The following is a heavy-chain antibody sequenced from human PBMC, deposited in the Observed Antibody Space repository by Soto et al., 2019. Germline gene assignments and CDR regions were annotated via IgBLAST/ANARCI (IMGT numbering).Heavy chain of an antibody. D-gene: IGHD6-13*01. CDR1: GGSISSYY. Sequence: PSETLSLTCTVSGGSISSYYWSWIRQPPGKGLEWIGYIYYSGSTNYNPSLKSRVTISVDTSKNQFSLKLSSVTAADTAVYYCAIALSIAAAGTRYYYYYYMDVWGKGTTVTV. J-gene: IGHJ6*03. V-gene: IGHV4-59*01. CDR3: AIALSIAAAGTRYYYYYYMDV. CDR2: IYYSGST.